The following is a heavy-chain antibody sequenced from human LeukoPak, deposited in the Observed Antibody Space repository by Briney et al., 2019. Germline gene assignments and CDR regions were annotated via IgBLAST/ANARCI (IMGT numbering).Heavy chain of an antibody. CDR1: GFSFPSYW. V-gene: IGHV5-51*01. CDR3: ARLKDHTIDY. D-gene: IGHD1-14*01. J-gene: IGHJ4*02. CDR2: IYPGDSDT. Sequence: GGSLKISCKGSGFSFPSYWIGWVRPMPGKGVEWMGIIYPGDSDTRYSPSFQGQLPISAHKSISTAYLQWSSLMASDTAMYYCARLKDHTIDYWGQGTLVTVSS.